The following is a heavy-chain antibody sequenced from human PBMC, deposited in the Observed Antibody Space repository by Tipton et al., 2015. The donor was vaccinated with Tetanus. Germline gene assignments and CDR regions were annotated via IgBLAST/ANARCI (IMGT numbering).Heavy chain of an antibody. D-gene: IGHD3-3*01. CDR3: AKDTIFGVVTLDY. CDR2: ISYDGSNK. Sequence: RLSCAASGFTFSSYGMHWVRQAPGKGLEWVAVISYDGSNKYYADSVKGRFTISRDNSKNTLYLQMNSLRAEDTAVYYCAKDTIFGVVTLDYWGQGTLVTVSS. J-gene: IGHJ4*02. V-gene: IGHV3-30*18. CDR1: GFTFSSYG.